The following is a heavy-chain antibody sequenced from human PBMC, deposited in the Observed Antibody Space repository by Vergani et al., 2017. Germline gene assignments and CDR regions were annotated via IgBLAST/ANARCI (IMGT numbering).Heavy chain of an antibody. CDR2: IDRTGRT. D-gene: IGHD1-14*01. J-gene: IGHJ3*01. V-gene: IGHV4-39*07. CDR1: KNSISSRSHY. Sequence: QLQLQESGPGLVRPAETLSLTCTVSKNSISSRSHYWGWIRQSPGRGLEWIGTIDRTGRTHLSPSLKSRLTISVDTTKNQFSLRLTSATAADTAVYFCARDGMSPAEIDPKNAFHVWGQGTRVSV. CDR3: ARDGMSPAEIDPKNAFHV.